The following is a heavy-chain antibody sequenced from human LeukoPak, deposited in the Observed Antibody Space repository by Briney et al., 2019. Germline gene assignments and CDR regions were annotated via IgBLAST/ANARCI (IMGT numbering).Heavy chain of an antibody. V-gene: IGHV3-7*01. Sequence: GGSLRLSCAASGFMFSSCWLSWVRQSPGKGWEGVANIKPDGSEKYYVDSVKGRFTISRDSAKNALYLEMNSLRVGDTAVYYCARERTYSGSGSTYPYYDYWGQGTLVTVSS. CDR3: ARERTYSGSGSTYPYYDY. CDR1: GFMFSSCW. CDR2: IKPDGSEK. D-gene: IGHD3-10*01. J-gene: IGHJ4*02.